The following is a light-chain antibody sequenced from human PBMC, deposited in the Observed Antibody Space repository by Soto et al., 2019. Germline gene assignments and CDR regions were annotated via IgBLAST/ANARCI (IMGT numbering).Light chain of an antibody. CDR3: QSYDDSLSGYV. CDR2: GNS. J-gene: IGLJ1*01. CDR1: NSNIGAGYD. V-gene: IGLV1-40*01. Sequence: QSVLTQPPSVSGAPGRRVTISCTGSNSNIGAGYDVHWYQQLPGTAPKLLIYGNSNRPSGVPDRFSGSKSGTSASLTITGLQAEDEADYYCQSYDDSLSGYVFGTGTKVTVL.